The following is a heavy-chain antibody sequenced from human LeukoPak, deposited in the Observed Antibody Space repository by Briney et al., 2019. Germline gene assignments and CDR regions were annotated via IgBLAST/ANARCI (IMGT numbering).Heavy chain of an antibody. CDR2: ISSSGGRI. Sequence: GGSLRLSCAASGFTFSSYAMSWVRQAPGKGLEWVSAISSSGGRIYYADSVKGRFSLSRDNSKNTLYVQMNSLRAEDTAVYYCARRGVAATNAFDIWGQGTMVTVSS. D-gene: IGHD2-15*01. J-gene: IGHJ3*02. CDR3: ARRGVAATNAFDI. CDR1: GFTFSSYA. V-gene: IGHV3-23*01.